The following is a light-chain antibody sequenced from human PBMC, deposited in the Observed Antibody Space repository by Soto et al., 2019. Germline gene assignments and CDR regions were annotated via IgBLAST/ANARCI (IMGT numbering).Light chain of an antibody. Sequence: DIQMTQSPSTLSGSVGDRVTITFRASQTISSWLAWYQQKPGKAPKLLIYKASTLKSGVPSRFSGSGSGTEFTLTITSLQSEDFAVYYCQQYNNWPLWTFGQGTKVDIK. CDR2: KAS. CDR3: QQYNNWPLWT. CDR1: QTISSW. V-gene: IGKV1-5*03. J-gene: IGKJ1*01.